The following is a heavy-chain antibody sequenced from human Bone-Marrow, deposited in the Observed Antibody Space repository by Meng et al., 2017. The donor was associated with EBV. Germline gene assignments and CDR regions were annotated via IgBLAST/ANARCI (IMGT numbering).Heavy chain of an antibody. V-gene: IGHV4-4*02. CDR1: GGSISSSNW. D-gene: IGHD2-21*02. J-gene: IGHJ5*02. CDR3: ARAWSVTSGFDP. CDR2: IYHSGST. Sequence: QVQLRGAGPGLGKTSGTLSLTCAVSGGSISSSNWWSWVRQPPGKGLEWIGEIYHSGSTNYNPSLKSRVTISVDKSKNQFSLKLSSVTAADTAVYYCARAWSVTSGFDPWGQGTLVTVSS.